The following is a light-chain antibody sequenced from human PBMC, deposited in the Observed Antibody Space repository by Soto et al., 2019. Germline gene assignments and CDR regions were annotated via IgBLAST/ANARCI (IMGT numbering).Light chain of an antibody. V-gene: IGLV1-40*01. Sequence: QAVVTQPPSVSGAPGQRVTISCTESSSNIGAGYDVHWYQQLPGTAPKLLIYGNTNRPSGVPDRFSGSKSGISASLAITGLQAEDEADYYCQSYDSSLSAWVFGGGTKLTVL. CDR1: SSNIGAGYD. CDR2: GNT. J-gene: IGLJ3*02. CDR3: QSYDSSLSAWV.